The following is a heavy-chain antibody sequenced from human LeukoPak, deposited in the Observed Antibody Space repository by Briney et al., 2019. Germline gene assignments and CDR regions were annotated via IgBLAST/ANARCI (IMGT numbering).Heavy chain of an antibody. V-gene: IGHV1-2*06. Sequence: ASVKVSCKASGYTFTGYYMHWVRQAPGQGLEWMGRINPNSGGTNYAQKFQGRVTMTRNTSISTAYMELSSLRSEDTAVYYCATSSSSVGGAFDIWGQGTMVTVSS. CDR1: GYTFTGYY. J-gene: IGHJ3*02. CDR3: ATSSSSVGGAFDI. D-gene: IGHD6-6*01. CDR2: INPNSGGT.